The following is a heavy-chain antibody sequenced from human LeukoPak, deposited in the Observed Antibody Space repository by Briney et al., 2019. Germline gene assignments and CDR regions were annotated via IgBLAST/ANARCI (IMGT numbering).Heavy chain of an antibody. Sequence: SETLSLTCTVSGGSISGYYWSWIRQPAGKGLEWIGRIYTSGSTNYNPSLKSRVTMSVDTSKNQFSLKLSSVTAADTAVYYCAGYGSGSYYNLAFDYWGQGTLVTVSS. CDR1: GGSISGYY. V-gene: IGHV4-4*07. CDR2: IYTSGST. D-gene: IGHD3-10*01. CDR3: AGYGSGSYYNLAFDY. J-gene: IGHJ4*02.